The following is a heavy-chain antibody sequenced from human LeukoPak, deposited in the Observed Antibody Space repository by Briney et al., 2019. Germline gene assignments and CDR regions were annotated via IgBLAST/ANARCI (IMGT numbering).Heavy chain of an antibody. CDR1: GYTFTSYG. D-gene: IGHD3-9*01. Sequence: ASVKVSCKASGYTFTSYGISWVRQAPGQGLEWMGWISAYNGNTNYAQKLQGRVTMTRDTSTSTVYMELSSLRSEDTAVYYCARDAILIANYYYGMDVWGQGTTVTVSS. V-gene: IGHV1-18*01. CDR2: ISAYNGNT. J-gene: IGHJ6*02. CDR3: ARDAILIANYYYGMDV.